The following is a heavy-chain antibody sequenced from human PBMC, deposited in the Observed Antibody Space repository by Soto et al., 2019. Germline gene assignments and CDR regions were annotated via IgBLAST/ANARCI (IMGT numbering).Heavy chain of an antibody. D-gene: IGHD6-19*01. J-gene: IGHJ6*02. CDR1: GFTFSSYS. CDR3: ARDVMGDGSGWYSLYGMDV. Sequence: GGSLRLSCAASGFTFSSYSMNWVRQAPGKGLEWVSSISSSSSYIYYADSVKGRFTISRDNAKNSLYLQMNSLRAEDTAVYYCARDVMGDGSGWYSLYGMDVWGQGTTVTVSS. CDR2: ISSSSSYI. V-gene: IGHV3-21*01.